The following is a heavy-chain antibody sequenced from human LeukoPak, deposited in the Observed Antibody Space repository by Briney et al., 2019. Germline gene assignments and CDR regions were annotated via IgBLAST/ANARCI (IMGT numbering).Heavy chain of an antibody. CDR2: IHRDGRT. CDR1: GVSISTSEW. D-gene: IGHD3-9*01. J-gene: IGHJ4*02. Sequence: SETLSLTCAVFGVSISTSEWWIWVRQPPGQGLEWIGEIHRDGRTRYNPSLTSRVTMSMDYSKNQFSLNVRFVTAADTAIYYCGKTDIYFNPIDYWGPGSLVTVSS. CDR3: GKTDIYFNPIDY. V-gene: IGHV4-4*02.